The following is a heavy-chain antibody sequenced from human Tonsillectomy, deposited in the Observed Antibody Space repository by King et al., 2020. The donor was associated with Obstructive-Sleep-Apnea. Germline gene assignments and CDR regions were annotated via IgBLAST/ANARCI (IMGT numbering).Heavy chain of an antibody. D-gene: IGHD6-13*01. CDR3: ARRPAAGRHVLLLRRDYYGMDV. CDR2: INHSGST. Sequence: VQLQQWGAGLLKPSETLSLTCAVYGGSFSGYYWSWIRQPPGKGREWIGEINHSGSTNYNPSLKSRVTISVDTSKNQFSLKLSSVTAADTAVYYCARRPAAGRHVLLLRRDYYGMDVWGQGTTVTVSS. V-gene: IGHV4-34*01. J-gene: IGHJ6*02. CDR1: GGSFSGYY.